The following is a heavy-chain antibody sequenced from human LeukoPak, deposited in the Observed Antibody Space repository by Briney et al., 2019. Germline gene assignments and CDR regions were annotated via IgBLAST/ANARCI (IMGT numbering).Heavy chain of an antibody. J-gene: IGHJ4*02. Sequence: ASVKVSCKASGYTFTGYYMHWVRQAPGQRLEWMGRINPNSGGTNYAQKFQGRVTMTRDTSISTAYMELSRLRSDDTAVYYCLYSYCSSTSCYSYFDYWGQGTLVTVTS. CDR3: LYSYCSSTSCYSYFDY. V-gene: IGHV1-2*06. CDR1: GYTFTGYY. D-gene: IGHD2-2*01. CDR2: INPNSGGT.